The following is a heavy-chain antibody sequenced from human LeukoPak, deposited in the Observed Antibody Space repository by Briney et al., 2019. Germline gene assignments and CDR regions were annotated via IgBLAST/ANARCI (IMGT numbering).Heavy chain of an antibody. D-gene: IGHD5-18*01. V-gene: IGHV3-20*04. CDR1: GFTFDDYG. Sequence: PGGSLRLSCAASGFTFDDYGMSWVRQAPGKGLEWVSGISWNSGSIGYADSVKGRFTISRDNAKNSLYLQMNSLRAEDTAVYYCARRMGYSYGPHGLIQWGYFDYWGQGTLVTVSS. CDR3: ARRMGYSYGPHGLIQWGYFDY. J-gene: IGHJ4*02. CDR2: ISWNSGSI.